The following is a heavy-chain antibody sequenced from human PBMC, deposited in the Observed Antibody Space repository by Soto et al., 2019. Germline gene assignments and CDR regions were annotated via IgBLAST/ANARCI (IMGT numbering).Heavy chain of an antibody. CDR1: GFTFSSYA. V-gene: IGHV3-30-3*01. D-gene: IGHD4-17*01. CDR3: ARDVPVTGLDY. CDR2: ISYDGSNK. J-gene: IGHJ4*02. Sequence: SLRLSCAASGFTFSSYAMHWVRQAPGKGLEWVAVISYDGSNKYYADSVKGRFTISRDNSKNTLYLQMNSLRAEDTAVYYCARDVPVTGLDYWGQGTLVTVSS.